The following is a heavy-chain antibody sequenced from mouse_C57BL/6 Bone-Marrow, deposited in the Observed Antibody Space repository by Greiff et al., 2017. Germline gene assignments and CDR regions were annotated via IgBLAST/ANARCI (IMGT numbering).Heavy chain of an antibody. J-gene: IGHJ2*01. CDR1: GYTFTSYG. V-gene: IGHV1-81*01. D-gene: IGHD1-1*01. Sequence: QVQLQQSGAELARPGASVKLSCKASGYTFTSYGISWVKQRPGQGLEWIGEIYPRSGNTYYNAKFKGKATLTADTSSSTAYLQLRSLTSEDSAVLFCARAPRYYYGLYWGQGTTLTVSS. CDR2: IYPRSGNT. CDR3: ARAPRYYYGLY.